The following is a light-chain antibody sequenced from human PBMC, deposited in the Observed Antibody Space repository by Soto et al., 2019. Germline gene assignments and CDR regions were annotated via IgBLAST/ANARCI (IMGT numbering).Light chain of an antibody. CDR1: SSDVGGYNY. Sequence: QSALTQPVSVSGSPGQSITISCSGTSSDVGGYNYVVWHQQHPGKAPKVLIHDVSRRPSGVSNRFSGSKSGDTASLTISGLQAEDEADYYCSTYASSGIELFGGGTQLTVL. V-gene: IGLV2-14*01. J-gene: IGLJ2*01. CDR3: STYASSGIEL. CDR2: DVS.